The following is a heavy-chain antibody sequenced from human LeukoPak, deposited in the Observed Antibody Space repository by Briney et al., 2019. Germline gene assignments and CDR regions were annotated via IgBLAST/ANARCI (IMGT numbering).Heavy chain of an antibody. CDR3: VRVSGNYYRWFDS. Sequence: GGSLRLSCAASRFTFSSYWMSWVRQAPGKGLEWVANIKQDGSEKYYVDSVKGRFTISRDNAKNSLYLQMNSLRAEDTAVYYCVRVSGNYYRWFDSWGQGTLVTVSS. J-gene: IGHJ5*01. V-gene: IGHV3-7*03. CDR1: RFTFSSYW. D-gene: IGHD1-26*01. CDR2: IKQDGSEK.